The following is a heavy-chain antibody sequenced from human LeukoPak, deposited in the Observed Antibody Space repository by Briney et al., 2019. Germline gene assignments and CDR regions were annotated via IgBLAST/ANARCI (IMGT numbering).Heavy chain of an antibody. V-gene: IGHV3-21*01. Sequence: GGSLRLSCGASGLTFSSYRMNWVRQAPGKGLEGVSSISSSSTYIYCADSVNGRFTISRDNAKNSLYLNMTSLRAGDTAMDYCPRGPTPQTASYDTSGYSDWGERTLGTVSS. CDR2: ISSSSTYI. CDR1: GLTFSSYR. CDR3: PRGPTPQTASYDTSGYSD. J-gene: IGHJ4*02. D-gene: IGHD3-22*01.